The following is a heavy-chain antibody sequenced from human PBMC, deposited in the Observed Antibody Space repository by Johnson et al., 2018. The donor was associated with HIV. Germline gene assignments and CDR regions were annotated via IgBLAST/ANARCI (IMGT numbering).Heavy chain of an antibody. D-gene: IGHD3-9*01. CDR2: ISSSGRTL. V-gene: IGHV3-11*04. CDR3: AREEGNYILTRGDAFDI. CDR1: GFTVSTYH. Sequence: QEQLVESGGGLIQPGESLRLSCAASGFTVSTYHMSWVRQAPGKGLERVSYISSSGRTLDYADSVKGRFTISRDNAKNSLYLQMNSLRAEDTAVYYCAREEGNYILTRGDAFDIWGQGTMVTVSS. J-gene: IGHJ3*02.